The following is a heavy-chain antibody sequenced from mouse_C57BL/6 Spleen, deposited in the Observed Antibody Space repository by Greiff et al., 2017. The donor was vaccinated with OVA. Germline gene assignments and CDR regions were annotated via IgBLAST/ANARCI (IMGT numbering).Heavy chain of an antibody. Sequence: VHLVESGAELVKPGASVKISCKASGYAFSSYWMNWVKQRPGKGLEWIGQIYPGDGDTNYNGKFKGKATLTADKSSSTAYMQLSSLTSEDSAVYFCARPYDYDVTSFAYWGQGTLVTVSA. D-gene: IGHD2-4*01. CDR2: IYPGDGDT. V-gene: IGHV1-80*01. CDR3: ARPYDYDVTSFAY. CDR1: GYAFSSYW. J-gene: IGHJ3*01.